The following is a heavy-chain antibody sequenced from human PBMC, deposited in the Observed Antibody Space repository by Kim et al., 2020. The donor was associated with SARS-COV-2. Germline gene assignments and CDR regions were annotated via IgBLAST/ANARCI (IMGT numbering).Heavy chain of an antibody. J-gene: IGHJ4*02. Sequence: SETLSLTCTVSGGSFSSSTYYWGWIRQPPGKGLEWIGSIYYSGITYYNPTLKSRVTISVDTSTNQFSLKLSSVTAADTAVYYCARQEDYYGSGSSPFDYWGQGTLVTVSS. V-gene: IGHV4-39*01. CDR2: IYYSGIT. CDR1: GGSFSSSTYY. D-gene: IGHD3-10*01. CDR3: ARQEDYYGSGSSPFDY.